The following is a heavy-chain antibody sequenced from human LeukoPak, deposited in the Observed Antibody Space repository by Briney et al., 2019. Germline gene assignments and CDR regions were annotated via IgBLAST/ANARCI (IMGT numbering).Heavy chain of an antibody. Sequence: ASVKVSCKASGYTFTGYYMHWVRQAPGQGLEWMGWINPNSGGTNYAQKFQGRVTMTRDTSISTAYMELSRLRSDDTAVYYCARWGVVVPAAMARSINYYYYYYMDVWGKGTTVTVSS. CDR3: ARWGVVVPAAMARSINYYYYYYMDV. J-gene: IGHJ6*03. D-gene: IGHD2-2*01. V-gene: IGHV1-2*02. CDR1: GYTFTGYY. CDR2: INPNSGGT.